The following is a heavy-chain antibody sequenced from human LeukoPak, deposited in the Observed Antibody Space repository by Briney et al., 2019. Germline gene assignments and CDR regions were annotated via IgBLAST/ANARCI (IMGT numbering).Heavy chain of an antibody. CDR3: ARGRSWGGNPQPTHMDV. Sequence: ASVKVSCKASGYTFNSYDINWVRQATGQGLAWMGWMNPNSGNTGYAQKFQGRVTITRNTSISTAYMELSSLRSEDTAVYYCARGRSWGGNPQPTHMDVWGKGTTVTVSS. V-gene: IGHV1-8*03. CDR1: GYTFNSYD. J-gene: IGHJ6*03. D-gene: IGHD4-23*01. CDR2: MNPNSGNT.